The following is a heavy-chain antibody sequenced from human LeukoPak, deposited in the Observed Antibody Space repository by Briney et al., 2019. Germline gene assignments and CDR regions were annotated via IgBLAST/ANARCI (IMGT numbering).Heavy chain of an antibody. V-gene: IGHV3-23*01. CDR3: ARGHYDFWSGYYSH. Sequence: GGSLRLSCAASGFTFSSYAMSWVRQAPGKGLEWVSAISGSGGSTYYADSVKGRFTISRDNSKNTLYLQMNSLRAEDTAVYYCARGHYDFWSGYYSHWGQGTLVTVSS. CDR2: ISGSGGST. J-gene: IGHJ4*02. CDR1: GFTFSSYA. D-gene: IGHD3-3*01.